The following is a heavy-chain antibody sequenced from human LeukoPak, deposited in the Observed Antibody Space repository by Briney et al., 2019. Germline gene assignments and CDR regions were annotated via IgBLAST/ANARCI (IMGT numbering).Heavy chain of an antibody. Sequence: GGSLRLSCAASGFPFNSYWMNWVRQAPGRGLEWVANIKEDGSEKFYVDSVKGRFTISRDNAQMSLNLQLTSLRAEDTAVYYCVREDDSSSSFDYWGQGTLVIVSS. D-gene: IGHD2-2*01. J-gene: IGHJ4*02. CDR2: IKEDGSEK. V-gene: IGHV3-7*01. CDR1: GFPFNSYW. CDR3: VREDDSSSSFDY.